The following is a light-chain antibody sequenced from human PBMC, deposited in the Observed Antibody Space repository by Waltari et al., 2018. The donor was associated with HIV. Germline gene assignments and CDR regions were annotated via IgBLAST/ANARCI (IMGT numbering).Light chain of an antibody. J-gene: IGLJ3*02. V-gene: IGLV1-44*01. CDR1: SSKIGSNT. CDR3: AAWHDSLNGSWV. Sequence: QSVLTQPPSASGTPGQRVTISCSGSSSKIGSNTVNWYQQLPGTAPQLLIYSNNQRPSGVPDRFSGSKSGTSASLAISGLQSEDEADYYCAAWHDSLNGSWVFGGGTKLTVL. CDR2: SNN.